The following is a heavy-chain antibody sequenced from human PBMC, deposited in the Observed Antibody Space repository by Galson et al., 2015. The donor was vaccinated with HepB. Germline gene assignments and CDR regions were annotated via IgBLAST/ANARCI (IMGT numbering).Heavy chain of an antibody. D-gene: IGHD6-19*01. CDR2: ISTYNGEW. V-gene: IGHV1-18*04. CDR3: AREHSSGWYGTAFDI. CDR1: GYTFINYG. J-gene: IGHJ3*02. Sequence: SVKVSCKASGYTFINYGISWVRQAPGQGLEWMGWISTYNGEWNSTSKKFQGRVTRTTDTSTSTAYMELRTLRSEDSAVHYCAREHSSGWYGTAFDIWGQGTMVTVSS.